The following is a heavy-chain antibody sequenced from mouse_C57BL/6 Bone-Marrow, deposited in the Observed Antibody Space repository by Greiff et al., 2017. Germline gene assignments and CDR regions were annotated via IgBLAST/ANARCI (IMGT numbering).Heavy chain of an antibody. CDR1: GYTFTDYN. J-gene: IGHJ1*03. CDR2: INPNNGGT. D-gene: IGHD1-1*02. V-gene: IGHV1-22*01. CDR3: ARLGYGYWYVEV. Sequence: VQLQQSGPELVKPGASVKMSCKASGYTFTDYNMHWVKQSHGKSLEWIGYINPNNGGTSYNQKFKGKATLTVNKSSSTAYMELRSLTSEGSAVYYCARLGYGYWYVEVGGTGPTVTVSA.